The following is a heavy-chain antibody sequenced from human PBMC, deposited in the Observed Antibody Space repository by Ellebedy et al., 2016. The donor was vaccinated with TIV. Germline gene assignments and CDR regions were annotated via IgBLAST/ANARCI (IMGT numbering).Heavy chain of an antibody. D-gene: IGHD6-19*01. Sequence: GGSLRLSCVGSGFTFRGYATSWVRQVPGKGLEWVSAIGAGGAGTHYADSVKGRFTISRDDSKNTLYLQMNSLRAEDTAVYYCVRPGIAVAGTRFFDPWGQGTLVTVSS. J-gene: IGHJ5*02. V-gene: IGHV3-23*01. CDR3: VRPGIAVAGTRFFDP. CDR2: IGAGGAGT. CDR1: GFTFRGYA.